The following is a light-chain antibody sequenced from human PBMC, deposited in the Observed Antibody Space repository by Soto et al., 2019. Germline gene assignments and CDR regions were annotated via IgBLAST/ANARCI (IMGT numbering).Light chain of an antibody. CDR1: NSDIGSYDL. CDR2: EVN. Sequence: QSVLTQPASVSGSPGQSITISCTGTNSDIGSYDLVSWYQQHPGKAPELMIYEVNKRPSGVSNRFSGSKSGNTASLTISGLRAEDEADYYCCSHAGRSSPYVLGHGTKVTVL. CDR3: CSHAGRSSPYV. V-gene: IGLV2-23*02. J-gene: IGLJ1*01.